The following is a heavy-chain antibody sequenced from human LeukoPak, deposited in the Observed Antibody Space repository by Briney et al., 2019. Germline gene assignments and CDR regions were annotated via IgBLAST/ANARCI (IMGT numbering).Heavy chain of an antibody. CDR3: ARGSWGSGSYWPFDY. J-gene: IGHJ4*02. Sequence: GASVKVSCKASGYTFTRYYMHWVRQAPGQGLEWMGWINPNSGGTNYAQKFQGRVTMTRNTSISTAYMELSSLRSEDTAVYYCARGSWGSGSYWPFDYWGQGALVTVSS. D-gene: IGHD3-10*01. V-gene: IGHV1-2*02. CDR2: INPNSGGT. CDR1: GYTFTRYY.